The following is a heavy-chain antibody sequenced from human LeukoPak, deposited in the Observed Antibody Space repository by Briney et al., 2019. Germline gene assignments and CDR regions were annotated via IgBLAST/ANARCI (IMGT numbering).Heavy chain of an antibody. J-gene: IGHJ4*02. V-gene: IGHV1-2*04. CDR3: AREVGATPAYYFDY. CDR1: GYTFTGYY. D-gene: IGHD1-26*01. CDR2: INPNSGGT. Sequence: ASVKVSCEASGYTFTGYYMHWVRQAPGQGLEWMGWINPNSGGTNYAQKFQGWVTMTRDTSISTAYMELSRLRSDDTAVYYCAREVGATPAYYFDYWGQGTLVTVSS.